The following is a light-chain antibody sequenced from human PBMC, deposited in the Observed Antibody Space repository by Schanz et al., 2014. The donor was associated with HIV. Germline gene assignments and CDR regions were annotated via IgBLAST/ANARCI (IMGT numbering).Light chain of an antibody. CDR3: LQDFIYPLT. CDR1: QDITSY. J-gene: IGKJ4*01. CDR2: DAS. V-gene: IGKV1-6*02. Sequence: IQMTQSPSSLSASVGDRVTITCQASQDITSYLCWYQQRPGRAPRLLIYDASILQAGVPSRFSASGSGTDFTLTISSLQPEDFATYYCLQDFIYPLTFGGGTKVEIK.